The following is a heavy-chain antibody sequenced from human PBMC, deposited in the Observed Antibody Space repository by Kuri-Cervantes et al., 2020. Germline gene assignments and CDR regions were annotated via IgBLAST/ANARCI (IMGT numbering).Heavy chain of an antibody. D-gene: IGHD6-19*01. J-gene: IGHJ6*03. CDR2: LIPIFATT. CDR1: GGTFSNNA. Sequence: SVKVSCKASGGTFSNNAINWVRQAPGQGLEWVGGLIPIFATTNYAQKLQGRVTITTDKSTSTAYMELRSLTYDDTAVYFCARSTAVAGVHYFYYMDVWDNGTTVTVSS. V-gene: IGHV1-69*05. CDR3: ARSTAVAGVHYFYYMDV.